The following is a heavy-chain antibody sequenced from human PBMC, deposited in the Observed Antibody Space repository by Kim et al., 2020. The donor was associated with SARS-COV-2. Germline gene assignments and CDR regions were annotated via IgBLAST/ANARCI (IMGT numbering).Heavy chain of an antibody. Sequence: SETLSLTCAVYGGSFSGYYWSWIRQPPGKGLEWIGEINHSGSTNYNPSLKSRVTISVDTSKNQFSLKLSSVTAADTAVYYCARPSYYYDSTPGAEGLAFQHWGQGTLVTVSS. CDR1: GGSFSGYY. D-gene: IGHD3-22*01. CDR2: INHSGST. V-gene: IGHV4-34*01. J-gene: IGHJ1*01. CDR3: ARPSYYYDSTPGAEGLAFQH.